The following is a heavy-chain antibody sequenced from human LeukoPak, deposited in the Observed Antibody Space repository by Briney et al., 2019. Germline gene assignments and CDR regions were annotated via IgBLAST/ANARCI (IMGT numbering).Heavy chain of an antibody. CDR2: LYYNGDT. Sequence: SETLSLTCNVSGGSISPCYWSWIRQAPGKGLEWIGYLYYNGDTDYNPSLKSRVTISLGTSKTQFSLKLSSVTAADTAIYFCARRTVLIATRDYYYYGMDVWGQGTTVTVSS. CDR3: ARRTVLIATRDYYYYGMDV. CDR1: GGSISPCY. V-gene: IGHV4-59*08. D-gene: IGHD2-15*01. J-gene: IGHJ6*02.